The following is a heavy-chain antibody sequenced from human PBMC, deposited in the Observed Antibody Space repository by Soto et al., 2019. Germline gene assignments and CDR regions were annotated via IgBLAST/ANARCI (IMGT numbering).Heavy chain of an antibody. J-gene: IGHJ4*02. CDR1: GFTFSSYG. D-gene: IGHD2-2*01. V-gene: IGHV3-33*01. Sequence: QVQLVESGGGVVQPGRSLRLSCAASGFTFSSYGMHWVRQAPGKGLEWVAVIWYDGSNKYYADSVKGRFTISRDNSKNQLYLQMNSLRAEDTAVYYCVRDQLLGSTVGNYFDYWGQGTLGTVSS. CDR2: IWYDGSNK. CDR3: VRDQLLGSTVGNYFDY.